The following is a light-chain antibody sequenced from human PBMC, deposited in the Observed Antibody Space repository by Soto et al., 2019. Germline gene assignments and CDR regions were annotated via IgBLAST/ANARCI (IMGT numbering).Light chain of an antibody. CDR2: WAS. J-gene: IGKJ3*01. CDR3: QQDYSTPLT. V-gene: IGKV4-1*01. CDR1: QSVLYSSNNKHS. Sequence: DIVMTQSPDSLAVSLGERATINCKSSQSVLYSSNNKHSLAWYQQKPGQPPKLLIYWASTRESGVPDRFSGSGSGTDFTPTISSLQAEDVAVYYCQQDYSTPLTFGTGTKVDIK.